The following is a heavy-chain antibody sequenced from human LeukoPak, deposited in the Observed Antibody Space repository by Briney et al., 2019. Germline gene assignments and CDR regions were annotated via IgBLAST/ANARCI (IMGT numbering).Heavy chain of an antibody. CDR2: MNPNSGNT. J-gene: IGHJ3*02. CDR3: ARDLPKTMIRAFDI. CDR1: GYTFTSYD. V-gene: IGHV1-8*01. D-gene: IGHD3-22*01. Sequence: ASVKVSCKASGYTFTSYDINWVRQATGQGLEWMGWMNPNSGNTGYAQKFQGRVTMTRNTSISTAYMELSSLRSEDTAVYYCARDLPKTMIRAFDIWGQGTMVTVSS.